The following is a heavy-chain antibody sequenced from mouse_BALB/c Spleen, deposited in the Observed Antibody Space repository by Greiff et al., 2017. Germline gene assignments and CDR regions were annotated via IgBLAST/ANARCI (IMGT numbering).Heavy chain of an antibody. D-gene: IGHD2-4*01. V-gene: IGHV1S41*01. CDR3: ARSGDYAAWFAY. J-gene: IGHJ3*01. CDR2: IAPGSGST. CDR1: GYTFTSYW. Sequence: DLVKPGASVKLSCKASGYTFTSYWINWIKQRPGQGLEWIGRIAPGSGSTYYNEMFKGKATLTVDTSSSTAYIQLSSLSSEESAVYFCARSGDYAAWFAYWGQGTLVTVSA.